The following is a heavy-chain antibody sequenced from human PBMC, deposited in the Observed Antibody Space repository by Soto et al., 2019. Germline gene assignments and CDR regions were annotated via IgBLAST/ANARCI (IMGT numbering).Heavy chain of an antibody. CDR2: IYYGGST. Sequence: KPSETLSLTCTVSGGSISSSRYYWGWIRQPPGKGLEWIGSIYYGGSTYYNPSLKSRVTISVDTSKNQFSLKLSSVTAADTAVYYCASPFRDYYGSGYNWFDPWGQGTLVTVSS. V-gene: IGHV4-39*01. J-gene: IGHJ5*02. D-gene: IGHD3-10*01. CDR1: GGSISSSRYY. CDR3: ASPFRDYYGSGYNWFDP.